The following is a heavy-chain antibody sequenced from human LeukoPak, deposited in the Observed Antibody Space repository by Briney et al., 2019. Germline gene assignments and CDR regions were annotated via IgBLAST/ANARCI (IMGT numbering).Heavy chain of an antibody. V-gene: IGHV3-53*01. D-gene: IGHD2-2*01. Sequence: PGGSLRLSCAASGFIVSSNYMSWVRQAPGKGLEWVSVIYSGGSTYYADSVKGRFTISRTNSKNTLYLQMNSLRAEDTAVYYCASGDCSSTSCYVDYWGRGTLATVSS. J-gene: IGHJ4*02. CDR2: IYSGGST. CDR3: ASGDCSSTSCYVDY. CDR1: GFIVSSNY.